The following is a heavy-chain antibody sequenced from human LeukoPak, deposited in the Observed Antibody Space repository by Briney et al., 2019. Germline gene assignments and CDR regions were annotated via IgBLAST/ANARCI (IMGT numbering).Heavy chain of an antibody. CDR3: ARKIPSYCSSSSCYTYFDY. J-gene: IGHJ4*02. Sequence: ASVKVSCKASGCTFTSYGITWVRQAPGQGLEWMGWISGYNGNTDYAQKLQGRVTMTTDTSTSTAYMELRSLRSDDTAVYYCARKIPSYCSSSSCYTYFDYWGQGTLVTVSS. D-gene: IGHD2-2*02. CDR1: GCTFTSYG. CDR2: ISGYNGNT. V-gene: IGHV1-18*01.